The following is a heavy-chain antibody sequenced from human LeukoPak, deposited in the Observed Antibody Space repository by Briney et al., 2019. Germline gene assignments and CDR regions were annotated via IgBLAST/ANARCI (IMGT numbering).Heavy chain of an antibody. Sequence: SETLSLTCTVSGGSISSGDYYWSWFRQPPGKGLEWIGYIYYSGSTYYNPSLKSRVTISVDTSKNQFSLKLSSVTAADTAVYYCARVTRTWAPRFDYWGQGTLVTVSS. D-gene: IGHD1-14*01. V-gene: IGHV4-30-4*01. CDR2: IYYSGST. J-gene: IGHJ4*02. CDR1: GGSISSGDYY. CDR3: ARVTRTWAPRFDY.